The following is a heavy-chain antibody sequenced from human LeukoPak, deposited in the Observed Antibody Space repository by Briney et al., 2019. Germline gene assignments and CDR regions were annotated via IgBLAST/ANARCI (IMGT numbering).Heavy chain of an antibody. Sequence: ASVKVSCKASGYTFTGYYMHWVRQAPGQGLEWMGWINPNSGGANYAQKVQGRVTMTRDTSISTAYMELSRLRSEDTAVYYCARSSAATIFDYWGQGTLVTVSS. J-gene: IGHJ4*02. CDR2: INPNSGGA. V-gene: IGHV1-2*02. CDR3: ARSSAATIFDY. D-gene: IGHD2-2*01. CDR1: GYTFTGYY.